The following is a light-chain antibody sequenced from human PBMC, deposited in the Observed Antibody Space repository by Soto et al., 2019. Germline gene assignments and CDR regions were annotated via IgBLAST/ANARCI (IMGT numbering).Light chain of an antibody. CDR2: GNN. J-gene: IGLJ2*01. CDR3: QSYDSSLSVV. Sequence: QSVLTQPPSVSGAPGQRVTISCTGISSNIGAGYDVHWYQQLPGTAPKLLIYGNNNRPSGVPDRFSGSKSGTSASLAITGLQAEDDADYYCQSYDSSLSVVFGGGTKLTVL. CDR1: SSNIGAGYD. V-gene: IGLV1-40*01.